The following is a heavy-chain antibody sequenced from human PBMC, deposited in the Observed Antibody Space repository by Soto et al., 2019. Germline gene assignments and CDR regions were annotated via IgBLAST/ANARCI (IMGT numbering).Heavy chain of an antibody. J-gene: IGHJ4*02. V-gene: IGHV4-61*01. Sequence: ASETLSLTCTVSGGSVSSGSYYWSWIRQPPGKGLEWIGYIYYSGSTNYNPSLKSRVTISVDTSKNQFSLRLSSVTAADTAVYYCARFSPGGVIVRYYFDYWGQGTLVTVSS. D-gene: IGHD3-16*02. CDR3: ARFSPGGVIVRYYFDY. CDR2: IYYSGST. CDR1: GGSVSSGSYY.